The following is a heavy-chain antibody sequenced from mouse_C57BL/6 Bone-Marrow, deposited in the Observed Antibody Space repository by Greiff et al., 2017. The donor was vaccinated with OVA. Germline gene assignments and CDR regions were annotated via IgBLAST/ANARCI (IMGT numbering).Heavy chain of an antibody. CDR3: ASQGRVYY. CDR1: GYTFTSYG. CDR2: IYPRSGNT. D-gene: IGHD1-1*01. J-gene: IGHJ2*01. Sequence: QVQLQQSGAELARPGASVKLSCKASGYTFTSYGISWVKQRTGQGLEWIGEIYPRSGNTYYNEKFKGKATLTADKSSSTAYMELRSLTSEDSAVYFCASQGRVYYWGQGTTRTVSS. V-gene: IGHV1-81*01.